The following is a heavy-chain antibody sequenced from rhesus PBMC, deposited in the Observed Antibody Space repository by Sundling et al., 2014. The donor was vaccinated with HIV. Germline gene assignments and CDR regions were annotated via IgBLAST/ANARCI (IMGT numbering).Heavy chain of an antibody. V-gene: IGHV3S42*01. CDR2: INSGGGST. CDR3: AKLILYRGGYFDY. CDR1: GFTFSSYG. Sequence: EVQLVETGGGLVQPGGSLKLSCAASGFTFSSYGMSWVRQAPGKGLEWVSAINSGGGSTYYADSVKGRFTISRDNSKNTLSLQMNSLRAEDTAVYYCAKLILYRGGYFDYWGQGVLVTVSS. J-gene: IGHJ4*01. D-gene: IGHD2-21*01.